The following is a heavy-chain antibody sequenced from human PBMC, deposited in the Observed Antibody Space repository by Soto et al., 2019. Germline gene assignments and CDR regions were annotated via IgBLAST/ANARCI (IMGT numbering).Heavy chain of an antibody. J-gene: IGHJ5*02. CDR3: ARKDKSGYFNWFDP. Sequence: GESLKISFRTSGYKFMSYLIAWVRQMPGKGLEWMGIIFPSDSDTRYSPSFQGQVTISADRSTSTVFLQWASLKASDTAVYFCARKDKSGYFNWFDPWGQGTLVTVYS. CDR1: GYKFMSYL. D-gene: IGHD3-22*01. CDR2: IFPSDSDT. V-gene: IGHV5-51*01.